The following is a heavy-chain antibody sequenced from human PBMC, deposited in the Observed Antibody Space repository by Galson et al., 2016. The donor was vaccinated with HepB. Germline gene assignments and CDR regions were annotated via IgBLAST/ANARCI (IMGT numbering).Heavy chain of an antibody. CDR1: GGSISIGGYY. Sequence: TLSLTCTVSGGSISIGGYYWTWIRQHPGKGLEWIGRIYYSGSTYYNPSLKSRVFVSIDTSKNQFSLELSSVTAADSAVYYCARDQVGSSMDVWGQGTTVTVSS. D-gene: IGHD1-26*01. J-gene: IGHJ6*02. CDR3: ARDQVGSSMDV. V-gene: IGHV4-31*03. CDR2: IYYSGST.